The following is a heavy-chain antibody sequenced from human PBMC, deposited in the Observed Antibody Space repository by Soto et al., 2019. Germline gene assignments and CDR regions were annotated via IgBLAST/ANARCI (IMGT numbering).Heavy chain of an antibody. D-gene: IGHD3-22*01. CDR3: ARDPPDYYDSSPYPDY. CDR2: ISAYNGNT. Sequence: ASVKVSCKASGYTFTSYGISWVRQAPGQGLEWMGWISAYNGNTNYAQKLQGRVTMTTDTSTSTAYMELRSLRSDDTAVYYCARDPPDYYDSSPYPDYWGQGTLATVSS. CDR1: GYTFTSYG. J-gene: IGHJ4*02. V-gene: IGHV1-18*01.